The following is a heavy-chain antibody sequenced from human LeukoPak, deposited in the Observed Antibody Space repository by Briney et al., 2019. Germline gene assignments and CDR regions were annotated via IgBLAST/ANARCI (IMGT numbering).Heavy chain of an antibody. CDR2: INPSGGST. Sequence: RRASVKVSCKASGYTFTSYYMHWVRQAPGQGLEWMGIINPSGGSTSYAQKFQGRVAMTRDMSTSTVYMELCSLRSEDTAVYYCARGGRGVGATTTGVTAFDIWGQGTMVTVSS. J-gene: IGHJ3*02. V-gene: IGHV1-46*01. D-gene: IGHD1-26*01. CDR3: ARGGRGVGATTTGVTAFDI. CDR1: GYTFTSYY.